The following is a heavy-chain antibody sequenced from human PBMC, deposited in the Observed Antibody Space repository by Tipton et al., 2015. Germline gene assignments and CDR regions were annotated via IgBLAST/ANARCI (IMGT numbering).Heavy chain of an antibody. D-gene: IGHD1-1*01. CDR3: ARSGGYGWDH. Sequence: SLRLSCAASGFAFDDYAMHWVRQVPGKGLEWVSSINWNSAVMGYADSVKGRFTISRDNAKSSLYLQINSLRPEDTALYYCARSGGYGWDHWGQGTLVTVSS. V-gene: IGHV3-9*01. J-gene: IGHJ4*02. CDR2: INWNSAVM. CDR1: GFAFDDYA.